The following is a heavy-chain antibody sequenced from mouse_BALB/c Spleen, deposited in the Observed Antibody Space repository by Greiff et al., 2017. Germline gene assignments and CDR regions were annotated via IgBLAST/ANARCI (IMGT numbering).Heavy chain of an antibody. D-gene: IGHD1-1*01. CDR3: ARGGLLAWFAY. V-gene: IGHV7-3*02. CDR1: GFTFTDYY. CDR2: IRNKANGYTT. J-gene: IGHJ3*01. Sequence: EVKLMESGGGLVQPGGSLRLSCATSGFTFTDYYMSWVRQPPGKALEWLGFIRNKANGYTTEYSASVKGRFTISRDNSQSILYLQMNTLRAEDSATYYCARGGLLAWFAYWGQGTLGTVSA.